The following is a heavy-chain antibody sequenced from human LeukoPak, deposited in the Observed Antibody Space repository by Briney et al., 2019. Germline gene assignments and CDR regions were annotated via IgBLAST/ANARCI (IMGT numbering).Heavy chain of an antibody. D-gene: IGHD4-23*01. Sequence: ASVKVSCKASGYTFTSYGINWVRQATGQGLEWMGWMNPNSGNTGYAQKFQGRVTMTRNTSISTAYMELSSLRSEDTAVYYCARVGGYYYYYYMDVWGKGTTVTVSS. CDR3: ARVGGYYYYYYMDV. J-gene: IGHJ6*03. CDR1: GYTFTSYG. CDR2: MNPNSGNT. V-gene: IGHV1-8*02.